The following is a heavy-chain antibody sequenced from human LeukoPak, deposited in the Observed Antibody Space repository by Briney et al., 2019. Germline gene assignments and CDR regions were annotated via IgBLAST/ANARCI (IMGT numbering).Heavy chain of an antibody. CDR3: AKRGVVIRVILVGFHKEAYYFDS. V-gene: IGHV3-7*03. D-gene: IGHD3-22*01. CDR1: GFTFSGQW. Sequence: PGGSLRLSCADSGFTFSGQWMNWVRQAPGKGLEWVANIKEDGSEKNYVDSVKGRFTISRDNSKNTLYLQMNSLRAEDTAVYFCAKRGVVIRVILVGFHKEAYYFDSWGQGALVTVSS. J-gene: IGHJ4*02. CDR2: IKEDGSEK.